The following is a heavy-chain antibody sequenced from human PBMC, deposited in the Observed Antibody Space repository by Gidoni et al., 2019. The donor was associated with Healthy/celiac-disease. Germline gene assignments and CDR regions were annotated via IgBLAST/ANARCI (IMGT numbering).Heavy chain of an antibody. CDR3: AKDRQSGVAVAGIIDY. CDR2: ISAGGTSA. Sequence: EVQLLESGGSLVQPGGSLRLSCAPSGFTVTNFAMTWGGQAPGKGLEWVSSISAGGTSAYYADSVKGRFTIFRDNSKNTLYLQMNSLRAEDTAVYYCAKDRQSGVAVAGIIDYWGQGTLVTVSS. CDR1: GFTVTNFA. D-gene: IGHD6-19*01. J-gene: IGHJ4*02. V-gene: IGHV3-23*01.